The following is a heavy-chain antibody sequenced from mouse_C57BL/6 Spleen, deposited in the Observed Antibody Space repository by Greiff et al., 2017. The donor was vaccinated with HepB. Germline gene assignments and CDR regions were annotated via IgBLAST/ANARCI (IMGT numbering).Heavy chain of an antibody. CDR2: ISSGGSYT. D-gene: IGHD1-1*01. CDR3: ARGGYYGSSYGAMDY. Sequence: EVQLVESGGDLVKPGGSLKLSCAASGFTFSSYGMSWVRQTPDKRLEWVATISSGGSYTYYPDSVKGRFTISRDNAKNTLYLQMSSLKSEDTAMYYCARGGYYGSSYGAMDYWGQGTSVTVSS. CDR1: GFTFSSYG. J-gene: IGHJ4*01. V-gene: IGHV5-6*01.